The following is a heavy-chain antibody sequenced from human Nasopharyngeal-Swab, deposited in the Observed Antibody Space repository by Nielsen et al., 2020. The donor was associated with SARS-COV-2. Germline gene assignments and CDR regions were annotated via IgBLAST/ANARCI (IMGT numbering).Heavy chain of an antibody. CDR2: IYHSGST. CDR1: GYSISSGYY. Sequence: SETLSLTCAVSGYSISSGYYWGWIRQPPGKGLEWIGSIYHSGSTYYNPSHKSRVTISVDTSKNQFSLKLSSVTAADTAVYYCARRRGYYYYMDVWGKGTTVTVSS. CDR3: ARRRGYYYYMDV. V-gene: IGHV4-38-2*01. J-gene: IGHJ6*03.